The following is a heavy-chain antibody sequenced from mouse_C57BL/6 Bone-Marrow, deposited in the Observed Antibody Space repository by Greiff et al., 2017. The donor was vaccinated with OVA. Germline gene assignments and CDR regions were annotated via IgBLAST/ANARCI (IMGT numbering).Heavy chain of an antibody. Sequence: QVQLKESGPELVKPGASVKISCKASGYAFSSSWMNWVKQRPGKGLEWIGRIYPGDGDTNYNGKFTGKATLTADKSSSTAYMQLSSLTSEDSAVYFCAREGITTVVASSHYFDYWGQGTTLTVSS. V-gene: IGHV1-82*01. D-gene: IGHD1-1*01. J-gene: IGHJ2*01. CDR3: AREGITTVVASSHYFDY. CDR1: GYAFSSSW. CDR2: IYPGDGDT.